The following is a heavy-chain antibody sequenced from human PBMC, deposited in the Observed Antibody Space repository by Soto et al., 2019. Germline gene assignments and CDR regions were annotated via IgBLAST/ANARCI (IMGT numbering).Heavy chain of an antibody. V-gene: IGHV3-23*01. Sequence: ESGGGLVQPGGSLRLSCAASGFTFSSYAMSWVRQAPGKGLEWVSTISGSGGSTYFADSVKGRFTISRDKSKNTLYLQMNSLRAEDTATYYCAKDHFGSGTYCIFDYWGQGTLVTVSS. D-gene: IGHD3-10*01. CDR2: ISGSGGST. CDR3: AKDHFGSGTYCIFDY. CDR1: GFTFSSYA. J-gene: IGHJ4*02.